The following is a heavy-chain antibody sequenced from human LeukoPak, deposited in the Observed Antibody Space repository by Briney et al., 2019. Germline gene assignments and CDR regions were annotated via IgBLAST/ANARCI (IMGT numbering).Heavy chain of an antibody. Sequence: PGGSLRLSCAASRFTFSSYGMSWVRQSPGKGLEWVSAISGSGGSTYYADSVKGRFTISRDNSKNTLYLQMYSLRAEDTAVYYCAKDRGSGSPDYFDYWGQGTLVTVSS. V-gene: IGHV3-23*01. CDR1: RFTFSSYG. D-gene: IGHD3-10*01. CDR3: AKDRGSGSPDYFDY. J-gene: IGHJ4*02. CDR2: ISGSGGST.